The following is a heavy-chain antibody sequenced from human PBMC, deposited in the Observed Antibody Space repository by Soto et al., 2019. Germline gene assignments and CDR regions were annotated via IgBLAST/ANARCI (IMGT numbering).Heavy chain of an antibody. CDR2: IIPILGIA. Sequence: QVQLVQSGAEVKKPGSSVKVSCKAAGGTFSSYTISWVRQAPGQGLEWMGRIIPILGIANYAQKFQGRVTITADKSTSTAYMELSSLRSEDTAVYYCVRDRATYYCSGGSCNYYYYGMDVWGQGTTVTVSS. D-gene: IGHD2-15*01. CDR1: GGTFSSYT. V-gene: IGHV1-69*08. J-gene: IGHJ6*02. CDR3: VRDRATYYCSGGSCNYYYYGMDV.